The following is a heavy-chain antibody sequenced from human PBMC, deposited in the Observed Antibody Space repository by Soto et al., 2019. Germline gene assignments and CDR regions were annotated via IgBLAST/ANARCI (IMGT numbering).Heavy chain of an antibody. CDR1: EFTFSSFN. CDR2: ISASSTTV. J-gene: IGHJ4*02. CDR3: ARIYRRDGNKYADY. Sequence: EVQLVESGGGLVQPGESLRLSCAASEFTFSSFNMHWVRQAPGKGLEWVSYISASSTTVYYGDSVKGRFTISRDNAKNSLYLQMNSLRDEDTAVYYCARIYRRDGNKYADYWGQGTRVTVSS. V-gene: IGHV3-48*02. D-gene: IGHD3-16*02.